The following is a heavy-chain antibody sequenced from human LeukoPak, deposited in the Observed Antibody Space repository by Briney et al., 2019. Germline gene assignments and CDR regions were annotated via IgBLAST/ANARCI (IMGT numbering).Heavy chain of an antibody. V-gene: IGHV3-53*01. CDR1: GFTVSSNY. D-gene: IGHD5-18*01. J-gene: IGHJ4*02. CDR2: IYSGGST. Sequence: GGSLRLSCAASGFTVSSNYMSWVRQAPGKGLECVSVIYSGGSTYYADSVKGRFTISRDNSKNTLYLQMNSLRAEDTAVYYCARGGYSYGGLLDYWGQGTLVTVSS. CDR3: ARGGYSYGGLLDY.